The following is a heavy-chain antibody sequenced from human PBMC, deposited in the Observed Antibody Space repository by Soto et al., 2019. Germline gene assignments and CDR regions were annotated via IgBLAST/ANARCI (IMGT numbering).Heavy chain of an antibody. Sequence: PGGCLRLSCGASGFTFSSYGMHWVRQAPGKGLEWVAVISYDGSNKYYADSVKGRFTISRDNSKNTLYLQMNSLRAEDTAVYYCAKVISERGPLWGFDYWGQGTLVTVSS. CDR2: ISYDGSNK. D-gene: IGHD3-10*01. V-gene: IGHV3-30*18. CDR3: AKVISERGPLWGFDY. J-gene: IGHJ4*02. CDR1: GFTFSSYG.